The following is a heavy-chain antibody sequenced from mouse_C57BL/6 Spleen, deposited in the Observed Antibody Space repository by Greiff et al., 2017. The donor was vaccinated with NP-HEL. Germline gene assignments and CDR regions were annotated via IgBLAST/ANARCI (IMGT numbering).Heavy chain of an antibody. Sequence: LQQSGPELVKPGASVKISCKASGYAFSSSWMNWVKQRPGKGLEWIGRIYPGDGDTNYNGKFKGKATLTADKSSSTAYMQLSSLTSEDSAVYFCARWPSGDYWGQGTTLTVSS. CDR3: ARWPSGDY. V-gene: IGHV1-82*01. CDR1: GYAFSSSW. CDR2: IYPGDGDT. J-gene: IGHJ2*01.